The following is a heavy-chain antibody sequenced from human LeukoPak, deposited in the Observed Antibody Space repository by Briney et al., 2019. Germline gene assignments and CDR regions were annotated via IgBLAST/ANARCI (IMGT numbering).Heavy chain of an antibody. CDR3: ATYDQKLAFDN. CDR1: GGSMSSYY. D-gene: IGHD6-13*01. CDR2: MYTDGST. J-gene: IGHJ4*02. V-gene: IGHV4-4*07. Sequence: PSETLSLTCIVSGGSMSSYYWSWIRQPAGKGLEWIGRMYTDGSTNYNPFLNSRVTMPVDTSKKHFSLRLNSVTAADTAGYYCATYDQKLAFDNWGQGTLVTVSS.